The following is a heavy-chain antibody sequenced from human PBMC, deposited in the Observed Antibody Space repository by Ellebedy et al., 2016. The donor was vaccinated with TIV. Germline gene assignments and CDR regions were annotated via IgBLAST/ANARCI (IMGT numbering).Heavy chain of an antibody. J-gene: IGHJ4*02. V-gene: IGHV3-48*02. Sequence: GESLKISCAASGFTFSSYSMNWVRQAPGKGLEWVSYISSSSSTIYYADSVKGRFTIFRDNAKNSLYLQMNSLRDEDTAVYYCARAPTTGVGGSIDYWGQGTLVTVSS. CDR3: ARAPTTGVGGSIDY. CDR1: GFTFSSYS. D-gene: IGHD4-23*01. CDR2: ISSSSSTI.